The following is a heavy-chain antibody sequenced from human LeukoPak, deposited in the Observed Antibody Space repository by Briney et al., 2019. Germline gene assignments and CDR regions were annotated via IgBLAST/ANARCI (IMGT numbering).Heavy chain of an antibody. J-gene: IGHJ4*02. CDR3: ARQVGATAGGDY. CDR2: IDYSGST. Sequence: SETLSLTCTVSGGSISSSSYYWGWIRQPPGKGLEWIGSIDYSGSTYYNPSLKSRVTISVDTSKNQFSLKLSSVTAADTAVYYCARQVGATAGGDYWGQGTLVTVSS. D-gene: IGHD1-26*01. CDR1: GGSISSSSYY. V-gene: IGHV4-39*01.